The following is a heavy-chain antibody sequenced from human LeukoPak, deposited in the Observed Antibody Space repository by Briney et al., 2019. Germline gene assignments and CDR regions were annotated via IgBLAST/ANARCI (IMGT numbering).Heavy chain of an antibody. CDR3: ARARLAVSGNYFEN. CDR2: IKQDGSEK. D-gene: IGHD6-19*01. CDR1: GFTFSNYW. Sequence: GGSLRLSCAASGFTFSNYWMSWVRQAPGKGLEWVANIKQDGSEKYYVDSVKGRFTISRDNAKNSVYLQMNSLRVEDTAVYHCARARLAVSGNYFENWGQGTLVTVSS. V-gene: IGHV3-7*04. J-gene: IGHJ4*02.